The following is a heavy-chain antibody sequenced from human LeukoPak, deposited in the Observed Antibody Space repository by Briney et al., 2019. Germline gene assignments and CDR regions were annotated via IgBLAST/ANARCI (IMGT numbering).Heavy chain of an antibody. Sequence: GGSLRLSCAVSGFTVSSNYMSWVRQAPGKGLEWVSVIYRDDITHNADSVTYYADSVKARFTISRDNSKNALFLQMNSLRAEDTAVYYCARATDSGSTPFDYWGQGTPVTVSS. J-gene: IGHJ4*02. CDR1: GFTVSSNY. D-gene: IGHD1-26*01. V-gene: IGHV3-66*01. CDR3: ARATDSGSTPFDY. CDR2: IYRDDITHNADSVT.